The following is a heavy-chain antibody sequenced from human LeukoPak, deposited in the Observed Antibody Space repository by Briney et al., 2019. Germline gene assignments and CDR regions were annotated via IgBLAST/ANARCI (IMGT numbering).Heavy chain of an antibody. D-gene: IGHD5-24*01. CDR2: INSDGSST. V-gene: IGHV3-74*01. J-gene: IGHJ4*02. Sequence: AGGSLRLSCAASGFTFSTYWMNWVRHAPGEGPVWVSRINSDGSSTSYADSVKGRFTISRDNAKNTLYLQMNSLRAEDTAVYYCTRERWLDYWGQGTLVTVSS. CDR1: GFTFSTYW. CDR3: TRERWLDY.